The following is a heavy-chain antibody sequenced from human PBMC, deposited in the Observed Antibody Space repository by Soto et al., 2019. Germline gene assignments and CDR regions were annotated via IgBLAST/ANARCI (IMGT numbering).Heavy chain of an antibody. J-gene: IGHJ4*02. CDR2: IYTSGST. D-gene: IGHD1-26*01. CDR1: GGSISRYY. V-gene: IGHV4-4*07. Sequence: QVQLQESCPGLVKPSETLSLTCTGSGGSISRYYWSWSRQPAGKGLEWIGRIYTSGSTNYNPSLKSRVTMSVDKYNNQFSLKLSSVTAADTAVYYCVRDLSLLYSGSYCSPRDYWCQGTLVTVSA. CDR3: VRDLSLLYSGSYCSPRDY.